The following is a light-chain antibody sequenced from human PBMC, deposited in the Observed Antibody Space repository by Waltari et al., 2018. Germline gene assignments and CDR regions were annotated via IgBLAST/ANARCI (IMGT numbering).Light chain of an antibody. Sequence: QSALTQPASVSGSPGQSITISCTGTSRDVGSYNLVSWYQQHPGKAPKLMIYEVAKWPSGVSSRFSGSKSGNTASRTIAGLQAEDEADYYCCSYAGSSTWVFGGGTKLTVL. J-gene: IGLJ3*02. V-gene: IGLV2-23*02. CDR1: SRDVGSYNL. CDR2: EVA. CDR3: CSYAGSSTWV.